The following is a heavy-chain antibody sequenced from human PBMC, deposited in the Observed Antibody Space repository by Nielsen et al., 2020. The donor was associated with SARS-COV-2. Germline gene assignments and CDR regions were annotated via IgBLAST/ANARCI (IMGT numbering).Heavy chain of an antibody. Sequence: LKISCAASGFIFTSHAMHWVRQAPGKGLEWVAVVSYDGRNQYYADSVRGRFTISRDNSKNTLYLQMNSLRGEDTAVYYCAKDGDFWSGYYLDYWGQGTLVTVSS. V-gene: IGHV3-30*18. CDR2: VSYDGRNQ. CDR3: AKDGDFWSGYYLDY. J-gene: IGHJ4*02. CDR1: GFIFTSHA. D-gene: IGHD3-3*01.